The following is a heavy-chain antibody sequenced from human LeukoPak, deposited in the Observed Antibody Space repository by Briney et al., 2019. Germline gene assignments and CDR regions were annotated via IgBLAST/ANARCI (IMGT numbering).Heavy chain of an antibody. Sequence: PSETLSLTCTVSGGSISSSNYYWGWIRQPPGKGLEWIGNIFYSGSTYYSPSLRSRVTISLDTSKNQFSLKLSSVTAADTAVYYCARGFQQLVRGWFDPWGQGTLVTVSS. CDR1: GGSISSSNYY. CDR2: IFYSGST. J-gene: IGHJ5*02. D-gene: IGHD6-13*01. V-gene: IGHV4-39*07. CDR3: ARGFQQLVRGWFDP.